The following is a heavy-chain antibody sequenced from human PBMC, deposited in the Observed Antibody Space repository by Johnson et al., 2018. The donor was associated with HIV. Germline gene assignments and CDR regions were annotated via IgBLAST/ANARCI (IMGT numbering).Heavy chain of an antibody. CDR3: AKGLGGAFDI. CDR1: GFTFNNYV. Sequence: VQLVESGGGLVQPGGSLRLSCAASGFTFNNYVMTWVRQAPGKWLEWVSGISGSDFGPYYADSVRGRFTISRDNSKNTLYLQMKSLRAEDTAVYYCAKGLGGAFDIWGQGTMVTVSS. V-gene: IGHV3-23*04. D-gene: IGHD3-16*01. J-gene: IGHJ3*02. CDR2: ISGSDFGP.